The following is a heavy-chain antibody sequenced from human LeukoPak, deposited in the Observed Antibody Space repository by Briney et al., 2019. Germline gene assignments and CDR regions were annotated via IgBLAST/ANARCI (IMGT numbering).Heavy chain of an antibody. Sequence: TSETLSLTCTVSGXSISGYYWSWIRQPPGKGLEWIGYIYYSGNTNYNPSLRSRVTISVDTSKNQFSLRLSSVTAADTAVYYCARDSGWLTEFDYWGQGTLVAVSS. J-gene: IGHJ4*02. CDR1: GXSISGYY. CDR3: ARDSGWLTEFDY. D-gene: IGHD6-19*01. CDR2: IYYSGNT. V-gene: IGHV4-59*01.